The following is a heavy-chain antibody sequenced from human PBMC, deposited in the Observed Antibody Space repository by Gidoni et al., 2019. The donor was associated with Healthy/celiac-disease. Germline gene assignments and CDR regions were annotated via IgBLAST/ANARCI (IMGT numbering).Heavy chain of an antibody. V-gene: IGHV4-30-2*01. CDR1: VGSISSGGYS. CDR2: IYHSGST. D-gene: IGHD6-6*01. CDR3: ARDSSHPPYYYGMDV. Sequence: QLQLQESGSGLVKPSQTLSLTCACSVGSISSGGYSWSWIRQPPWKGLEWIGDIYHSGSTYYNPSLKSRVTISVDRSKNQFSLKLSSVTAADTAVYYCARDSSHPPYYYGMDVWGQGTTVTVSS. J-gene: IGHJ6*02.